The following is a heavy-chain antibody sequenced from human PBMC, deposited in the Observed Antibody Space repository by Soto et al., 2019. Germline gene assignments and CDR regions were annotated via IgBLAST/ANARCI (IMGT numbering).Heavy chain of an antibody. V-gene: IGHV1-69*08. D-gene: IGHD6-25*01. Sequence: QVQLVQSGAEVKKPGSSVKVSCKASGGTFSSYTISWVRQAPGQGLEWMGRIIPILGIANYAQKFQGRVTITADKSTSTAYMELSSLRSEDTAVYYCARDSGVSDYYYYGMDVWGQGTTVTVSS. CDR1: GGTFSSYT. J-gene: IGHJ6*02. CDR3: ARDSGVSDYYYYGMDV. CDR2: IIPILGIA.